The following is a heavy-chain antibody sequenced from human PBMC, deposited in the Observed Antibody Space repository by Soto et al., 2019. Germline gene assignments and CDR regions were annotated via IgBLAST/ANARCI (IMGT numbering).Heavy chain of an antibody. CDR3: ASEPYFYDSSGYYDY. CDR2: IHYSVSN. CDR1: GGSISSGGYY. D-gene: IGHD3-22*01. J-gene: IGHJ4*02. V-gene: IGHV4-31*03. Sequence: PSQTLSLTCTVAGGSISSGGYYWNWIRQHPGKGLEWIGYIHYSVSNSYNPSLKSRVTMSTDTSKNQFSLKLSSVTAAGTAVYYCASEPYFYDSSGYYDYWGQGTLVTGSS.